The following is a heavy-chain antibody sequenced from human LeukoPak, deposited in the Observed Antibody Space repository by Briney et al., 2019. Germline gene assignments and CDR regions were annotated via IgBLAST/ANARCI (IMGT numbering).Heavy chain of an antibody. CDR2: INPNSGGT. J-gene: IGHJ4*02. D-gene: IGHD3-22*01. CDR3: ARDLHSYYYDSSGYHY. Sequence: GASVKVSCKASGYTFTSYGISWVRQAPGQGLEWMGWINPNSGGTNYAQKFQGRVTMTRDTSISTAYMELSRLRSDDTAVYYCARDLHSYYYDSSGYHYWGQGTLVTVSS. V-gene: IGHV1-2*02. CDR1: GYTFTSYG.